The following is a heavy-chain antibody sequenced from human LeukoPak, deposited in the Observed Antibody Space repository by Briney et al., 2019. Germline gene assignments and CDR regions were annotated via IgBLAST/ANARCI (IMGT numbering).Heavy chain of an antibody. CDR1: GFAFSNQA. CDR3: AKDARRTSGWYFFDY. D-gene: IGHD6-19*01. Sequence: GGSLRLSCAASGFAFSNQAMDWVRQASGKGLEWVSVISDSGDITYYADSVKGRFTISRDNSKNTLFLQMNSLRVEDTAIYYCAKDARRTSGWYFFDYWGQGTLVTVSS. J-gene: IGHJ4*02. CDR2: ISDSGDIT. V-gene: IGHV3-23*01.